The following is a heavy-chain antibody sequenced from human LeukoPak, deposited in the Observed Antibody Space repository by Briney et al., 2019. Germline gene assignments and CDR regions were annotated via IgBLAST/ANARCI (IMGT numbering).Heavy chain of an antibody. D-gene: IGHD3-10*01. Sequence: ASVKVSCKASGYTFTSYDINWVRQATGQGLEWMGWMNPNSGNTGHAQKFQDRVTMTRNTSISTAYMELSSLRSEDAAVYYCARVLQASGWFDPWGQGTLVTVSS. J-gene: IGHJ5*02. CDR1: GYTFTSYD. CDR2: MNPNSGNT. V-gene: IGHV1-8*01. CDR3: ARVLQASGWFDP.